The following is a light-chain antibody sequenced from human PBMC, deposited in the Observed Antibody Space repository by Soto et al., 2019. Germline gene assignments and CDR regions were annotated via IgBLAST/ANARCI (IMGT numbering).Light chain of an antibody. CDR1: QSVRSY. V-gene: IGKV3-11*01. J-gene: IGKJ1*01. CDR3: QQRSNSPRT. Sequence: EIVLTQSPATLSLSPGERATLSCRASQSVRSYLAWYQQTPGQAPRLLIYDASNRATGIPARFSGSGSGTDFTLTISILEPEHLAVYYCQQRSNSPRTFGQGAKVEIK. CDR2: DAS.